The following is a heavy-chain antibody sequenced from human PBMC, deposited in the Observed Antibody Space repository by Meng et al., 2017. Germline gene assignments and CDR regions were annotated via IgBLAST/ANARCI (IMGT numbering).Heavy chain of an antibody. V-gene: IGHV4-34*01. Sequence: SETLSLTCAVYGGSFSGYYWSCIRQPPGKGLEWIGEINHSGSTNYNPSLKSRVTISVDTSKNQFSLKLSSVTAADTAAYYCARKSGPSRKISIAVAGPYYFVYWGQGTLVTVSS. CDR3: ARKSGPSRKISIAVAGPYYFVY. J-gene: IGHJ4*02. D-gene: IGHD6-19*01. CDR2: INHSGST. CDR1: GGSFSGYY.